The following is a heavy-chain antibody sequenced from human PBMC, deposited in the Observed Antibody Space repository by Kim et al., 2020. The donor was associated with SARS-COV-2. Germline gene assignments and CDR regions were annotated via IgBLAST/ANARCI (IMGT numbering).Heavy chain of an antibody. D-gene: IGHD1-26*01. V-gene: IGHV1-18*01. J-gene: IGHJ5*02. Sequence: SYAKKHQGIFTMTPDTSTSTAYMGLRSLRSDDTAVYYCARVDTGAGWFDPWGQGTLVTVSS. CDR3: ARVDTGAGWFDP.